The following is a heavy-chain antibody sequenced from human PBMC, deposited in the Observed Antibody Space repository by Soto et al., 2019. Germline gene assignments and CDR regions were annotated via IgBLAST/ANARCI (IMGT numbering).Heavy chain of an antibody. CDR2: INHSGST. J-gene: IGHJ4*02. CDR3: VRFLEWSKGFDY. CDR1: GLSFSGYY. Sequence: SETLSLTCAVYGLSFSGYYWSWIRQPPGKGLEWIGEINHSGSTNYNPSLKSRVTISVDTSKNQFSLKLSSVTAADTAVYYCVRFLEWSKGFDYWGQGALVTVSS. V-gene: IGHV4-34*01. D-gene: IGHD3-3*01.